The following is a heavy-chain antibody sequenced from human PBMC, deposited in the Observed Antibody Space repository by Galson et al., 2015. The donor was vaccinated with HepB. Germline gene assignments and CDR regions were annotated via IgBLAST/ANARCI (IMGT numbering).Heavy chain of an antibody. CDR2: ISSSSSFI. CDR1: GFTFSSYN. V-gene: IGHV3-21*06. CDR3: ARPLIAVAGTGLEY. Sequence: SLRLSCAASGFTFSSYNMNWVRQAPGKGLEWVSSISSSSSFIYYADSVRGRFTTSRDNAKNSLYLQLNSLRAEDTAVYYCARPLIAVAGTGLEYWGQGTLVTVSS. J-gene: IGHJ4*02. D-gene: IGHD6-19*01.